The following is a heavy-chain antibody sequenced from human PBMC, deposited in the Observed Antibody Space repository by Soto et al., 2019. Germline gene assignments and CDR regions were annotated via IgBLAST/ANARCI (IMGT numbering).Heavy chain of an antibody. Sequence: SETLSLTCAVYGGSFSGYYWSWIRQPPGKGLEWIGEINHSGSTNYNPSLKSRVTISVDTPKNQFSLKLSSVTAADTAVYYCARAGDIVVVVDWFDPWGQGTLVTVSS. V-gene: IGHV4-34*01. J-gene: IGHJ5*02. CDR3: ARAGDIVVVVDWFDP. CDR1: GGSFSGYY. CDR2: INHSGST. D-gene: IGHD2-15*01.